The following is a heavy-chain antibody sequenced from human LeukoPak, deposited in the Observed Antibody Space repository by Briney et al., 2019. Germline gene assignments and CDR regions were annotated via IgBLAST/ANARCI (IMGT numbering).Heavy chain of an antibody. CDR3: ARDLPDYDILTGYTYYYYGMDV. D-gene: IGHD3-9*01. J-gene: IGHJ6*04. CDR2: ISPYNGNT. Sequence: GASVRVSCKASGYTFTSYGISWVRQAPGQGLEWMGWISPYNGNTNYAQKLQGRVTMTTDTSTSTAYMELRSLRSDDTAVYYCARDLPDYDILTGYTYYYYGMDVWGKGTTVTVSS. V-gene: IGHV1-18*04. CDR1: GYTFTSYG.